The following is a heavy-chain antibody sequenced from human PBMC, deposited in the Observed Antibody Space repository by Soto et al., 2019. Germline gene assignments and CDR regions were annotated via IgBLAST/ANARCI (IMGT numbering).Heavy chain of an antibody. CDR3: AGSPGSSTSLEIYYYYYYGMDV. D-gene: IGHD2-2*01. V-gene: IGHV1-69*01. CDR1: GGTFSSYA. J-gene: IGHJ6*02. Sequence: QVQLVQSGAEVKKPGSSVKVSCKASGGTFSSYAISWVRQAPGQGLEWMGGIIPISETTNYAQKFQGRVTITADGAKRTDFMELRSLRSADTAVYYCAGSPGSSTSLEIYYYYYYGMDVWGQGTTVTVSS. CDR2: IIPISETT.